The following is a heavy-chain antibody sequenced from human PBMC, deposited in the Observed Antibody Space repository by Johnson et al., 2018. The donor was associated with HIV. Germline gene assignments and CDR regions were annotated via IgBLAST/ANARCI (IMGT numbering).Heavy chain of an antibody. J-gene: IGHJ3*02. CDR1: GFTFGSYG. CDR3: TTWTYYCAFDI. CDR2: ISGSGGST. D-gene: IGHD1-26*01. V-gene: IGHV3-23*04. Sequence: VQLVESGGGVVQPGRSLRLSCAASGFTFGSYGIHWVRQAPGKGLEWVSAISGSGGSTYYAAPVKGRFTISRDDSKNTLYLQMNSLKTEDTAVYYCTTWTYYCAFDIWGQGTRVTVSS.